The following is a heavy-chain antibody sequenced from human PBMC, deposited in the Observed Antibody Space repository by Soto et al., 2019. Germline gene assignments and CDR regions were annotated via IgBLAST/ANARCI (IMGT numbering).Heavy chain of an antibody. D-gene: IGHD6-6*01. Sequence: PGGSLRLSCAASGFTFSSHAMTWVRQAPGKGLEWVSGIDETGITVYADSVKGRFIISRDNSKNTLYLQMNSLRVEDTAIYFCAKETARRKFDHADWGQGTLVTVSS. CDR2: IDETGIT. CDR3: AKETARRKFDHAD. CDR1: GFTFSSHA. J-gene: IGHJ4*02. V-gene: IGHV3-23*01.